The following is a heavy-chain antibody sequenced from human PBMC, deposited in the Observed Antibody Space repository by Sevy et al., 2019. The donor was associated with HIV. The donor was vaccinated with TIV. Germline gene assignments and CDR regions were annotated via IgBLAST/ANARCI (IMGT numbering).Heavy chain of an antibody. CDR1: GFTFSSSA. D-gene: IGHD1-26*01. CDR2: ISSNGGST. CDR3: ARVYRGCYYDAFDI. V-gene: IGHV3-64*01. Sequence: GGYLRLSCAASGFTFSSSAMHWVRQAPGKGLEYVSAISSNGGSTYYANSVKGRFTISRDNSKNTLYLQMGSLRAEDMAVYYCARVYRGCYYDAFDIWGQGTKVHVSS. J-gene: IGHJ3*02.